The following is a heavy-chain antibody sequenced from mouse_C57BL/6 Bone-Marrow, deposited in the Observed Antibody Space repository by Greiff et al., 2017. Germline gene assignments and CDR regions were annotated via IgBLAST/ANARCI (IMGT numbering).Heavy chain of an antibody. CDR2: ISSASSTI. V-gene: IGHV5-17*01. Sequence: DVKLVEPGGGLVKPGGSLKLSCAASGYTFSDYGMDWVRQAPGQGLEWVAYISSASSTIYYALTVKGRFTISGDNAYNTLFLQMSSLRSEDTAMYYCARGVYYCGGAWFAYWGQGTLVTVSA. D-gene: IGHD1-1*02. J-gene: IGHJ3*01. CDR1: GYTFSDYG. CDR3: ARGVYYCGGAWFAY.